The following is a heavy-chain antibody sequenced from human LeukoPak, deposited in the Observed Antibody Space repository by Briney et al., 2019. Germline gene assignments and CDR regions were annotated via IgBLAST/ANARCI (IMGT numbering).Heavy chain of an antibody. CDR2: INPNSGGT. J-gene: IGHJ4*02. Sequence: ASVKVSCKASGYTFTGYYMHWVRQAPGQGLEWMGWINPNSGGTNYAQRFQGWVTMTRDTSISTAYMELSRLRSDDTAVYYCARGDTNRKQWLPKDWGQGTLDTVSS. CDR1: GYTFTGYY. CDR3: ARGDTNRKQWLPKD. D-gene: IGHD6-19*01. V-gene: IGHV1-2*04.